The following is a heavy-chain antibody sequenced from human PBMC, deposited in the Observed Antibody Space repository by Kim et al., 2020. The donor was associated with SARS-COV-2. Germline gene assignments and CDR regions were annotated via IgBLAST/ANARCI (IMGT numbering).Heavy chain of an antibody. J-gene: IGHJ6*02. CDR1: GFTFSSYS. Sequence: GGSLRLSCAASGFTFSSYSMNWVRQAPGKGLEWVSYISSSSSTIYYADSVKGRFTISRDNAKNSLYLQMNSLRAEDTAVYYCARDYGILEWLLSGMDVWGQGTTVTVSS. CDR2: ISSSSSTI. D-gene: IGHD3-3*01. CDR3: ARDYGILEWLLSGMDV. V-gene: IGHV3-48*04.